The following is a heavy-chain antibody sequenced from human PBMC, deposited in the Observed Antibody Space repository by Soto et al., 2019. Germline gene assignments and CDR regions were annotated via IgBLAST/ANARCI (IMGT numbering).Heavy chain of an antibody. J-gene: IGHJ6*02. CDR3: ARGGDDILTGYLLYYYYYGMDV. CDR2: IWYDGSNK. Sequence: GGSLRLSCAASGFTFSSYGMHWVRQAPGKGLEWVAVIWYDGSNKYYADSVKGRFTISRDNSKNTLYLQMNSLRAEDTAVYYCARGGDDILTGYLLYYYYYGMDVWGQGTTVTVSS. CDR1: GFTFSSYG. V-gene: IGHV3-33*01. D-gene: IGHD3-9*01.